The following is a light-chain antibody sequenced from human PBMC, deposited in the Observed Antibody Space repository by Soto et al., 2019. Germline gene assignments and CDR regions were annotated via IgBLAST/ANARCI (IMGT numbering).Light chain of an antibody. CDR1: QGISSW. V-gene: IGKV1-12*01. CDR3: QQADTFPLT. CDR2: AAS. Sequence: DLQTTQSPSSVSASVGDRVTITCRASQGISSWVAWYQQKPGKAPNLLIYAASSLQSGVPSRFSGSGSGTEFTLTISSLQPEDFATYYCQQADTFPLTFGGGTKVEIK. J-gene: IGKJ4*01.